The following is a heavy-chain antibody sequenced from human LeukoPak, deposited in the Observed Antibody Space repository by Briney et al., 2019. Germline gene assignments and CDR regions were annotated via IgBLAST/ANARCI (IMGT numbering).Heavy chain of an antibody. D-gene: IGHD6-13*01. CDR2: IWYDGSNK. CDR1: GFTFSSYG. CDR3: ARDRIAAAGTTFDY. V-gene: IGHV3-33*01. Sequence: PGGSLRLSCAASGFTFSSYGMHWVRQAPGKGLEWVAVIWYDGSNKYYADSVKGRFTISRDNSKNTLYLQMNSLRAEDTAVYYCARDRIAAAGTTFDYWGQGTLVTVSS. J-gene: IGHJ4*02.